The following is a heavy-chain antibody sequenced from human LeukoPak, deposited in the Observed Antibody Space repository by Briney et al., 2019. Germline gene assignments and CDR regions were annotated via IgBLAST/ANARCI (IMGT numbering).Heavy chain of an antibody. CDR2: IIPIFGTA. CDR1: GGTFSSYA. Sequence: SVKVSCKASGGTFSSYAISWVRQAPGQGLEWMGRIIPIFGTANYAQKFQGRVTITTDESTSTAYMELSSLRSEDTAVYYCASPRYCSGGSCYVAAFDIWGQGTMVTVSS. V-gene: IGHV1-69*05. CDR3: ASPRYCSGGSCYVAAFDI. D-gene: IGHD2-15*01. J-gene: IGHJ3*02.